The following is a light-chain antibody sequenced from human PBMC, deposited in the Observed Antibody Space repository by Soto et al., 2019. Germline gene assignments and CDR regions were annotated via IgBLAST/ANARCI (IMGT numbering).Light chain of an antibody. Sequence: QSVLTQPASVSGSPGQSITISCTGTRSDVGGYDFVSWSQHHPGTAPKLMIYEVSTRPSGVSDRFSGSKSGNTASLTISGLQAEDEADYYCSSYTSDWGVFGTGTKVTVL. V-gene: IGLV2-14*01. CDR2: EVS. CDR3: SSYTSDWGV. J-gene: IGLJ1*01. CDR1: RSDVGGYDF.